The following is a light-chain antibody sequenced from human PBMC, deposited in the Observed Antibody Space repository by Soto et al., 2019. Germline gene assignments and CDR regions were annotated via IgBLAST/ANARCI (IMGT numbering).Light chain of an antibody. J-gene: IGKJ4*01. CDR2: AAS. V-gene: IGKV1-9*01. Sequence: DIKMTQSPSTQSHSVGSRVTINCXASQDIAIYLAWYQQKPGEAPKLLIYAASTLYGGVPSRFSGSGSGTDFALTITSLQAEDFATYYCQQLRMYPSTFGGGTKVDIK. CDR1: QDIAIY. CDR3: QQLRMYPST.